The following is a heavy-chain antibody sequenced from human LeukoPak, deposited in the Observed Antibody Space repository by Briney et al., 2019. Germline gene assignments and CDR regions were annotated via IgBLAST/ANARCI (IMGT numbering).Heavy chain of an antibody. Sequence: PGGSLRLSCAASGFTFSSYSMNWVRQAPGKGLEWVSSISSSSSYIYYADSVKGRFTISRDNAKNSLYLQMNSLRAEDTAVYYCARDLNRGLWFGELIGHGMDVWGQGTTVTVSS. D-gene: IGHD3-10*01. CDR1: GFTFSSYS. CDR2: ISSSSSYI. J-gene: IGHJ6*02. CDR3: ARDLNRGLWFGELIGHGMDV. V-gene: IGHV3-21*01.